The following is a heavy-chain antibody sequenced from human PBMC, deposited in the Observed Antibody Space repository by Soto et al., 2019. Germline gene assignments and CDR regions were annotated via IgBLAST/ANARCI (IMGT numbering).Heavy chain of an antibody. CDR3: GREGGETWDYEDS. V-gene: IGHV4-4*07. CDR2: IYTSGST. CDR1: GGSISSYY. Sequence: PSETLSLTCTVSGGSISSYYWSWIRQPAGKGLEWIGRIYTSGSTNYNPSLKSRVTMSVGTSKNQFSLKLSSVTAAASAVYYCGREGGETWDYEDSWGQGTPVTVSS. D-gene: IGHD1-7*01. J-gene: IGHJ5*02.